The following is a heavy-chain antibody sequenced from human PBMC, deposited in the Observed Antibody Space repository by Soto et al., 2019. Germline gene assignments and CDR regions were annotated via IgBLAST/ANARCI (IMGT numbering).Heavy chain of an antibody. V-gene: IGHV3-30-3*01. CDR3: ARDHMIQGAIDF. D-gene: IGHD3-10*01. Sequence: QVQLVESGGGVVQPGRSLRLSCTASGFTFSAYAMYWVRQAPGKGLEWVAIISDDGATKYYADSVKGRFTISRDNSMNTLYLQMNSLRGEDAAMYYCARDHMIQGAIDFWGQGTLVTVSS. CDR1: GFTFSAYA. J-gene: IGHJ4*02. CDR2: ISDDGATK.